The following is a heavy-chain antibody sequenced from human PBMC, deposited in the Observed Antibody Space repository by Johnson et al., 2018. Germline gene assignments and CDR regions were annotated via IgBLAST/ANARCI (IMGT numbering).Heavy chain of an antibody. CDR1: GFTFSSYG. J-gene: IGHJ1*01. CDR3: ARENYYDSSGYYSRYFQH. Sequence: QVQLVQAGGGVVQPGRSLRLSCAASGFTFSSYGMHWVRQAPGKGLEWVAVISYDGRNKYYADSVKGRFTISRDNSKNTLYLQLNSLRAEDTAVYYCARENYYDSSGYYSRYFQHWGQGTLVTVSS. CDR2: ISYDGRNK. D-gene: IGHD3-22*01. V-gene: IGHV3-30*03.